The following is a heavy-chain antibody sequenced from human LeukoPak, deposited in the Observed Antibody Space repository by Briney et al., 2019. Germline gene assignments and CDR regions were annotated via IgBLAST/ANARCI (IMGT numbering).Heavy chain of an antibody. CDR2: INPNSGGT. D-gene: IGHD6-13*01. V-gene: IGHV1-2*02. CDR1: GYTFTDYY. Sequence: ASVKVSCKASGYTFTDYYMHWVRQAPGQGLEWMGWINPNSGGTNYAQKFQGRVTMTRDTSISTAYMELSRLRSDNTAVYYCARDIYSSTFDYWGQGTLVTVSS. J-gene: IGHJ4*02. CDR3: ARDIYSSTFDY.